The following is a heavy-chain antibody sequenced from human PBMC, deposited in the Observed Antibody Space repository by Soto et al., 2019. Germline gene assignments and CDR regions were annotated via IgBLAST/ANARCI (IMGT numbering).Heavy chain of an antibody. CDR2: IYYSGST. J-gene: IGHJ4*02. V-gene: IGHV4-59*01. Sequence: SETLSLTCTVSGGSISGYYWSWIRQPPGKGLEWIGYIYYSGSTNYNPSLKSRVTISVDTSKNQFSLKLSSVTAADTAVYYCARTSPGGNPTYYFDYWGQGTLVTVSS. CDR3: ARTSPGGNPTYYFDY. D-gene: IGHD2-15*01. CDR1: GGSISGYY.